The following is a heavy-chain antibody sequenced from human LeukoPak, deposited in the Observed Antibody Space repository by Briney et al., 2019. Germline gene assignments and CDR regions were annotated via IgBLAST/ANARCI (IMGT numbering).Heavy chain of an antibody. D-gene: IGHD3-22*01. CDR3: ARDIYDSSGYYMDY. CDR1: GGSISSGGYY. CDR2: IYYSGST. Sequence: SETLSLTCTVSGGSISSGGYYWTWIPQHPGKGLEWIGYIYYSGSTYYNPSLKSRVTISVDTSKNQFSLKLSSVTAADTAVYYCARDIYDSSGYYMDYWGQGTLVTVSS. J-gene: IGHJ4*02. V-gene: IGHV4-31*03.